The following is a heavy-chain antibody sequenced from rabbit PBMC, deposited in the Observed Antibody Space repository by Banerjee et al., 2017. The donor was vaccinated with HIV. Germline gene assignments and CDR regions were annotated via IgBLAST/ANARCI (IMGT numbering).Heavy chain of an antibody. V-gene: IGHV1S43*01. CDR3: ARGDYTYGYAGYGVDAFDP. CDR2: IYGGSSGRT. CDR1: GFSFSSDYD. Sequence: QEQLEESGGDLVKPGASLTLTCTASGFSFSSDYDMCWVRQAPGKGLEWIACIYGGSSGRTWYASWVNGRFTISRSTSLNTVDLKMTSLTAADTATYFCARGDYTYGYAGYGVDAFDPWGPGTLVTVS. J-gene: IGHJ2*01. D-gene: IGHD6-1*01.